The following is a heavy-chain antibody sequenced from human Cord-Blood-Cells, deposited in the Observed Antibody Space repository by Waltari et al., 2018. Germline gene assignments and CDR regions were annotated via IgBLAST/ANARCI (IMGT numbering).Heavy chain of an antibody. D-gene: IGHD7-27*01. CDR2: IWYDGSNK. V-gene: IGHV3-33*01. Sequence: QVQLVESGGGVVQPGRSLRLSCAASGFTFSSYGMHWVRQAPGKGMEWVAVIWYDGSNKYYADSVKGRFTISRDNSKNTLYLQMNSLRAEDTAVYYCARDHWGSFDYWAREPWSPSPQ. CDR1: GFTFSSYG. CDR3: ARDHWGSFDY. J-gene: IGHJ4*02.